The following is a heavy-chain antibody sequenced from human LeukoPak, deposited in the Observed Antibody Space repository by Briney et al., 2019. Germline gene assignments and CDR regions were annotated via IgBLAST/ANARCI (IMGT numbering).Heavy chain of an antibody. Sequence: ASVKVSCKASGYTFTGYYMHWVRLAPGQGLEWMGWINPNSGGTNYAQKFQGWVTMTRDTSISTAYMELSRLRSDDTAVYYCAREGDDSSGFDYWGQGTLVTVSS. CDR2: INPNSGGT. CDR3: AREGDDSSGFDY. CDR1: GYTFTGYY. D-gene: IGHD3-22*01. V-gene: IGHV1-2*04. J-gene: IGHJ4*02.